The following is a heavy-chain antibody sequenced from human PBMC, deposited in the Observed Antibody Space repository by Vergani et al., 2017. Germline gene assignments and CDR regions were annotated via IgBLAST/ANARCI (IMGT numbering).Heavy chain of an antibody. CDR1: GGTFSSYT. CDR2: IIPILGIA. J-gene: IGHJ4*02. CDR3: ARAGSSSWLRRRPHYFDY. V-gene: IGHV1-69*02. D-gene: IGHD6-13*01. Sequence: QVQLVQSGAEVKKPGSSVKVSCKASGGTFSSYTISWVRQAPGQGLEWMGRIIPILGIANYAQKFQGRVTITADKSTSTAYMELSSVTAADTAVYYCARAGSSSWLRRRPHYFDYWGQGNLVTVSS.